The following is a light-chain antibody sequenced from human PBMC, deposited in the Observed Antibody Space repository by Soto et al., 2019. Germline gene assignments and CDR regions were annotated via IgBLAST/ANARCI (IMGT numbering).Light chain of an antibody. CDR2: DAS. J-gene: IGKJ2*01. CDR3: QQTFSPPYT. V-gene: IGKV1-39*01. CDR1: QSISNS. Sequence: DIQMTQSLSSLSASVGDTVTITCRARQSISNSLSWYQQKPGKAPKFLIYDASTLQRGVPSRFSGSGSGTDFTLTISSLQPEDGATYYCQQTFSPPYTFGQGTKLEIK.